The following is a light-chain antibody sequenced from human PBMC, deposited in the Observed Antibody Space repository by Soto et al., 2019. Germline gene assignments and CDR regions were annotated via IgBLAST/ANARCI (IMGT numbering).Light chain of an antibody. J-gene: IGKJ2*01. CDR3: QQGHYWPLT. CDR1: QSISTE. V-gene: IGKV3-15*01. Sequence: EIVMTQSPATLSVSPGERATLSCRASQSISTELAWYQQKPGQPPRLLIYSASTRATGVPARFTGSGSGSEFALTISGLQSEDFAVYDGQQGHYWPLTCGQGTRLEI. CDR2: SAS.